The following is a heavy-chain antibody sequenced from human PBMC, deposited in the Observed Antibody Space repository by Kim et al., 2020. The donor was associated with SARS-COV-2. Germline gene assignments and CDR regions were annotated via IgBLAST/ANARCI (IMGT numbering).Heavy chain of an antibody. CDR3: AREGSSSGTTMVGAFDI. D-gene: IGHD6-13*01. Sequence: VKGRFTNSRDNSKNTLYLQMNSRRAEDTAVYYCAREGSSSGTTMVGAFDIWGQGTMVTVSS. V-gene: IGHV3-53*01. J-gene: IGHJ3*02.